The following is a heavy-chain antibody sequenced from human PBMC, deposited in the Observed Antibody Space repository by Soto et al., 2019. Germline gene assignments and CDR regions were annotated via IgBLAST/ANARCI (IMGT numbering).Heavy chain of an antibody. J-gene: IGHJ4*02. V-gene: IGHV1-69*02. CDR3: ARVVDYGSGSYPLGY. CDR2: IIPGLGIA. Sequence: QVQLVQSGAEVKKPGSSVKVSCKASGDSFSSYTISWVRQAPGQGLEWMGRIIPGLGIAHYAQKYQDRVTVTADISTSTAYMELRSLRSDDTAMFYCARVVDYGSGSYPLGYWGQGTLVTVSS. CDR1: GDSFSSYT. D-gene: IGHD3-10*01.